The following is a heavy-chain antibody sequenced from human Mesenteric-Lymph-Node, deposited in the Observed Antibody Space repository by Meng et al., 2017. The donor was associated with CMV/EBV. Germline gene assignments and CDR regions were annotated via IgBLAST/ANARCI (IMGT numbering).Heavy chain of an antibody. J-gene: IGHJ6*02. CDR3: AKDSRNSVVRGIISGYYYGMDV. V-gene: IGHV3-9*01. CDR1: GFTFDDYA. D-gene: IGHD3-10*01. CDR2: ISWNSGSI. Sequence: SLKISCAASGFTFDDYAMHWVRQAPGKGLEWVSGISWNSGSIGYADSVKGRFTISRDNAKNSLYLQMNSLRAEDTAVYYCAKDSRNSVVRGIISGYYYGMDVWGQGTTVTVSS.